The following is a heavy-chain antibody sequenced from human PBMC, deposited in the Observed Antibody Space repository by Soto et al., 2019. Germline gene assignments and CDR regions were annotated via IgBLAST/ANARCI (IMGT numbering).Heavy chain of an antibody. CDR3: AREGVVAASD. CDR1: GFTVSSNY. D-gene: IGHD2-15*01. J-gene: IGHJ4*02. Sequence: EVQLVESGGGLVQPGGSLRLSCAASGFTVSSNYMSWVRQAPGKGLEWVSVIYSGGSTNYADSVKGSFTISRDNSKNTLYLQRNSLRAEDTAVYYCAREGVVAASDWGQGTLVTVSS. V-gene: IGHV3-66*01. CDR2: IYSGGST.